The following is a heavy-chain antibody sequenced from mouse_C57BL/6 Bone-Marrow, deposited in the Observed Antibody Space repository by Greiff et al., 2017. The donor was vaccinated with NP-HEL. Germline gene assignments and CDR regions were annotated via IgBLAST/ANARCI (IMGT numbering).Heavy chain of an antibody. CDR1: GFTFSNYW. CDR3: TEPGTGLFDY. D-gene: IGHD4-1*01. V-gene: IGHV6-3*01. J-gene: IGHJ2*01. Sequence: EVKLMESGGGLVQPGGSMKLSCVASGFTFSNYWMNWVRQSPEKGLEWVAQIRLKSDNYATHYAESVKGRFTISRDDSKSSVYLQMNNLRAEDTGIYYCTEPGTGLFDYWGQGTTLTVSS. CDR2: IRLKSDNYAT.